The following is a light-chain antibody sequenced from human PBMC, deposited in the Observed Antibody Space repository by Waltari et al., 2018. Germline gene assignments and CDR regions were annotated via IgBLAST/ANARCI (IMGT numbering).Light chain of an antibody. CDR1: QHIGTW. V-gene: IGKV1-5*03. Sequence: DIRMTQSPSSLSASVGDRVTITCRASQHIGTWLAWYQQKPGKAPNLLIYKASILESGVPSRFSGSGSGTEFILTISSLQPDDFATFYCQQYNSYSYTFGQGTKLEIK. CDR3: QQYNSYSYT. CDR2: KAS. J-gene: IGKJ2*01.